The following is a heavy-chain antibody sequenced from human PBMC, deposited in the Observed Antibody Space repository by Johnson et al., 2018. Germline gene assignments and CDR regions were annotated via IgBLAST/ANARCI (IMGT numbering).Heavy chain of an antibody. V-gene: IGHV3-21*01. CDR2: ITSSGSTI. CDR3: GRGVPDSSGYSFQH. D-gene: IGHD3-22*01. Sequence: VQLVESGGGLVKPGGSLRLSCAASGFTFSSYSMNWVRQAPGKGLEWVSSITSSGSTIYYADSVKGRFTISRDNAKNSLYLKMNSLGAEDTAVYFCGRGVPDSSGYSFQHWGQGTLVTVSS. CDR1: GFTFSSYS. J-gene: IGHJ1*01.